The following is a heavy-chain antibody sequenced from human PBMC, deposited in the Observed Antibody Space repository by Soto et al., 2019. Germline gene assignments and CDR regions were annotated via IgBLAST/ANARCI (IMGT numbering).Heavy chain of an antibody. V-gene: IGHV3-74*01. D-gene: IGHD6-13*01. CDR3: ARARSLQQLEALDV. CDR2: INSDGSST. J-gene: IGHJ6*02. CDR1: GFTFSSYW. Sequence: EVQLVESGGGLVQPGGSLRLSCAASGFTFSSYWMHWVRQAPGKGLVWVSRINSDGSSTSYADSVKGRFTISRDNAKKTLNLQLNRLRAEDTAVYYCARARSLQQLEALDVWGQGTTVTVSS.